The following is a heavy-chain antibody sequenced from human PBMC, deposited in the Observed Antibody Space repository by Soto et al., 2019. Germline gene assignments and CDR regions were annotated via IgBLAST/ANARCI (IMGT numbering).Heavy chain of an antibody. CDR2: ISSSSSYI. CDR1: GFTFSSYS. D-gene: IGHD3-16*01. J-gene: IGHJ4*02. V-gene: IGHV3-21*01. CDR3: ARDDDSFDY. Sequence: EVQLVESGGGLVKPGGSLRLSCAASGFTFSSYSMNWVRQAPGKGLEWVSSISSSSSYIYYADSVKGRFTISRDNAKNSLYLQMNILGAEDTAVYYCARDDDSFDYWGQGTLVTVSS.